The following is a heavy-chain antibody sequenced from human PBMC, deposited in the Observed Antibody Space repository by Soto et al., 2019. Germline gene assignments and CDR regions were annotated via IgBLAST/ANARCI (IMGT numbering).Heavy chain of an antibody. CDR3: ARDRWYDSSGKDY. D-gene: IGHD3-22*01. CDR2: ISAYNGNT. CDR1: GYTFTSYG. J-gene: IGHJ4*02. Sequence: ASVKVSCKASGYTFTSYGISWVRQAPGQGLEWMGWISAYNGNTNYAQKLQGRVNMTTDTSTSTAYMELRSLRSAATAVYYCARDRWYDSSGKDYWGQGTLVTVSS. V-gene: IGHV1-18*04.